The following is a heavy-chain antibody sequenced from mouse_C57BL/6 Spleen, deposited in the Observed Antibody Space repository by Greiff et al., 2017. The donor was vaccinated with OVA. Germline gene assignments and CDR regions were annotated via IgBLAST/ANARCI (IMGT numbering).Heavy chain of an antibody. CDR2: IDPANGNT. CDR3: ARRAYYSNPDY. V-gene: IGHV14-3*01. Sequence: EVQLQQSVAELVRPGASVKLSCTASGFNIKNTHMHWVKQRPEQGLEWIGRIDPANGNTKYAPKFQGKATITADTSSNTAYLQLSSLTSEDTAIYYCARRAYYSNPDYWGQGTTLTVSS. D-gene: IGHD2-5*01. J-gene: IGHJ2*01. CDR1: GFNIKNTH.